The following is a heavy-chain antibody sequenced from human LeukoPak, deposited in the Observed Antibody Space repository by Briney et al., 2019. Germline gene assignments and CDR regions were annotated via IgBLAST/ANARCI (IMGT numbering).Heavy chain of an antibody. CDR2: IYTSGGT. V-gene: IGHV4-4*07. D-gene: IGHD4-23*01. Sequence: ASETLSLTCTVSGGSISSYYWSWIRQPAGKGLEWIGRIYTSGGTNYNPSLKSRVTMSVDTSKNQFSLKLSSVTAADTAVYYCASTMTTVAEFGYWGQGTLVTVSS. CDR3: ASTMTTVAEFGY. CDR1: GGSISSYY. J-gene: IGHJ4*02.